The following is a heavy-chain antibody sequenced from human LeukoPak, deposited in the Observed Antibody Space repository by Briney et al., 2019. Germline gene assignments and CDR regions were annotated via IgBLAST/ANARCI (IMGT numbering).Heavy chain of an antibody. CDR3: AREKAYCSGGSCYLQGENWFDP. Sequence: GASVKVFCKASGRTFSSYAIRWVRQAPGQGLEWMGGIIPIFGTENYAQKFQGRVTITADKSTSTAYMELSSLRSEDTAVYYCAREKAYCSGGSCYLQGENWFDPWGQGTLVTVSS. J-gene: IGHJ5*02. V-gene: IGHV1-69*06. CDR2: IIPIFGTE. CDR1: GRTFSSYA. D-gene: IGHD2-15*01.